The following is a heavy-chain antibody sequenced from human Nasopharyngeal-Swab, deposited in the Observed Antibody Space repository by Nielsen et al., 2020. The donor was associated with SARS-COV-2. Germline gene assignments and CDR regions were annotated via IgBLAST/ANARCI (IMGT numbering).Heavy chain of an antibody. Sequence: SETLSLTCAVYGGSFSGYYWSWIRQTPGKGLEWIGEINHSGSTNYIPSLKSRLTISVDTSKNQFSLKLRSVTAADTAVYYCARDCDHHYFDYWGQGTLVTVSS. D-gene: IGHD2-21*01. CDR2: INHSGST. CDR3: ARDCDHHYFDY. CDR1: GGSFSGYY. J-gene: IGHJ4*02. V-gene: IGHV4-34*01.